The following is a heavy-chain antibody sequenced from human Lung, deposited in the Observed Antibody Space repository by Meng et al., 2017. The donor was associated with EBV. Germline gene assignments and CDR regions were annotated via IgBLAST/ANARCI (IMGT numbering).Heavy chain of an antibody. J-gene: IGHJ4*02. V-gene: IGHV4-4*02. Sequence: QLLMQESGPGLVTPSGTLPRACDVSGGSIRNDQWWSWVRQAPGKGLEWIGEIYHSGRTNYNPSVKSRVSMSVGKSQNHFSLRLSSVTAADTAVYYCTTLYGDSISWGQGTLVTVSS. CDR1: GGSIRNDQW. CDR3: TTLYGDSIS. CDR2: IYHSGRT. D-gene: IGHD4-17*01.